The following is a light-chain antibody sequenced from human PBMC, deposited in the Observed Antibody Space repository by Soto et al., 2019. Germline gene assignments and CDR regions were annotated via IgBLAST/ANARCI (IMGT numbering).Light chain of an antibody. CDR1: QGISSY. Sequence: DIQLTQSPSFLSASVGDRVTITCRASQGISSYLVWYQQKPGKAPKLLIYAASTLQSAVPSRFSGSGSGTEFTLTISSLQPEDFATYYCQQLNSYPITFGPGTKVDIK. J-gene: IGKJ3*01. CDR3: QQLNSYPIT. CDR2: AAS. V-gene: IGKV1-9*01.